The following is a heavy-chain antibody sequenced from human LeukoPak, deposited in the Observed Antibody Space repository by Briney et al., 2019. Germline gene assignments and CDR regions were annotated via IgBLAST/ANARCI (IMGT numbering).Heavy chain of an antibody. D-gene: IGHD4-17*01. CDR3: AHETSYGDYPLS. V-gene: IGHV2-5*02. Sequence: SGPTLVNPTQSVTLTCTFSGFSLSTSGVGVGWIRQPPGKALEWLALIYWDDDKRYSPSLKSRLTITKDTSKNQVVLTMTNMDPVDTATYYCAHETSYGDYPLSWGQGTLVTVSS. J-gene: IGHJ4*02. CDR2: IYWDDDK. CDR1: GFSLSTSGVG.